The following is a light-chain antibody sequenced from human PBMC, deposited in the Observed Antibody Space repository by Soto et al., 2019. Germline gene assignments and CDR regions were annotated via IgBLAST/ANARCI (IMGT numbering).Light chain of an antibody. V-gene: IGLV1-40*01. CDR2: GNS. Sequence: QSALTQPPSVSGAPGQRVTISCSGSSSNIGAGYDVNWYRQLPGTAPKLLIYGNSDRPSGVPDRFSGSKSGTSAPLAITGLQAEDEADYFCQSYDRSLRTYVFGTGTKVTVL. CDR3: QSYDRSLRTYV. J-gene: IGLJ1*01. CDR1: SSNIGAGYD.